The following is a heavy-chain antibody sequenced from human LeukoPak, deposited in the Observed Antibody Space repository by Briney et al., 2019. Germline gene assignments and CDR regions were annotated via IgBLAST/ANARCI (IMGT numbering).Heavy chain of an antibody. Sequence: PGGSLRLSCAASGFTFDDYAMHWVRQAPGKGLEWVSGISWNSGSIGYADSVKGRFTISRDNAKNSLYLQMNSLGAEDTALYYCAKPPTHGDSGYWGQGTLVTVSS. J-gene: IGHJ4*02. CDR2: ISWNSGSI. V-gene: IGHV3-9*01. D-gene: IGHD4-17*01. CDR1: GFTFDDYA. CDR3: AKPPTHGDSGY.